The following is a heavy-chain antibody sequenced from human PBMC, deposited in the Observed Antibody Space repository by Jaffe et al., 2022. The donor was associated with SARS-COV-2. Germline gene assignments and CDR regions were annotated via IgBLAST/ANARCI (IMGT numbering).Heavy chain of an antibody. CDR1: GFTFSDYY. CDR2: ISSSSSYT. CDR3: ARDSAAGTVSYYYYYGMDV. J-gene: IGHJ6*02. Sequence: QVQLVESGGGLVKPGGSLRLSCAASGFTFSDYYMSWIRQAPGKGLEWVSYISSSSSYTNYADSVKGRFTISRDNAKNSLYLQMNSLRAEDTAVYYCARDSAAGTVSYYYYYGMDVWGQGTTVTVSS. V-gene: IGHV3-11*06. D-gene: IGHD6-13*01.